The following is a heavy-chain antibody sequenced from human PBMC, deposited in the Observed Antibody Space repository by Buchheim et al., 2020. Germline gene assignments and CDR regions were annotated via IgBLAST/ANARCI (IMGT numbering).Heavy chain of an antibody. V-gene: IGHV3-33*01. Sequence: QVQLVESGGGVVQPGRSLRLSCAASGFTFSSYGMHWVRQAPGKGLEWVAVIWYDGSNKYYADSVKGRFTISRDNSKNTLYLQMNSLSAEDTAVYYCARDPSFPPDAFDIWGQGT. J-gene: IGHJ3*02. D-gene: IGHD2/OR15-2a*01. CDR3: ARDPSFPPDAFDI. CDR1: GFTFSSYG. CDR2: IWYDGSNK.